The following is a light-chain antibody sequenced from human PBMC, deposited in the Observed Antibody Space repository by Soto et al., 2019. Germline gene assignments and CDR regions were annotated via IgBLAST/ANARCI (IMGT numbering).Light chain of an antibody. CDR1: QSVFYSSNNKNY. V-gene: IGKV4-1*01. Sequence: DIVMTQSPDSLAVSLGERATINCKSSQSVFYSSNNKNYIAWYQQKPGQPPKLVIYWASTRESGVPDRFIGSGSGTDFTLTISSLQAEDVALYYCQQYYTIPRTFGQGTKVEIK. J-gene: IGKJ1*01. CDR3: QQYYTIPRT. CDR2: WAS.